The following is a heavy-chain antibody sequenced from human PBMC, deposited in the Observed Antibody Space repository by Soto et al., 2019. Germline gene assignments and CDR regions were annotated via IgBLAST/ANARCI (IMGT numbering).Heavy chain of an antibody. CDR2: IYYSGST. Sequence: SETLSLTCTVSGGSISSGDYYWSWIRQHPGKGLEWIGYIYYSGSTYYNPSLKSRVSISKDTSKNQFSLKLSSVTVADTAVYYCAKDPTPRDFLFIHYFDSWGQGSLVTVSS. CDR3: AKDPTPRDFLFIHYFDS. D-gene: IGHD3-10*02. CDR1: GGSISSGDYY. V-gene: IGHV4-31*03. J-gene: IGHJ4*02.